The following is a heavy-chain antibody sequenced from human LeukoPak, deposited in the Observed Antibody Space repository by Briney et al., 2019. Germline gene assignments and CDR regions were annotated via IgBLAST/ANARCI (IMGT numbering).Heavy chain of an antibody. Sequence: PSETLSLTCTVSGGSINSYFWSWIRQPPGKGLEWIGYIHSSGSTNYNPSLKSRVTISIDTSKNQFSLKLTSVTAADTALYYCARRSEAAMDKTIKYNYYYMDVWGKGTTVTVSS. D-gene: IGHD5-18*01. CDR1: GGSINSYF. CDR3: ARRSEAAMDKTIKYNYYYMDV. CDR2: IHSSGST. V-gene: IGHV4-4*09. J-gene: IGHJ6*03.